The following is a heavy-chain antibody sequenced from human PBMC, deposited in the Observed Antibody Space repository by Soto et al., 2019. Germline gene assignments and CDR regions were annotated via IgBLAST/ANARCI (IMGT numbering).Heavy chain of an antibody. V-gene: IGHV4-4*02. D-gene: IGHD3-16*01. CDR3: ARGSMITSYWRD. CDR1: GGSISSTNL. Sequence: TLSLTCAVSGGSISSTNLWTLVRQPPGKGLEWIGEIYHSGSPTYSPSLRGRATISVDKSNNQFSLRLRSVTAADTAVYYCARGSMITSYWRDWGQGTLVTVSS. CDR2: IYHSGSP. J-gene: IGHJ4*02.